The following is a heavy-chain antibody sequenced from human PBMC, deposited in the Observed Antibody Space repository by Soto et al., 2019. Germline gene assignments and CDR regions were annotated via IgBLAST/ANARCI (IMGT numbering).Heavy chain of an antibody. CDR3: ARDSSGWYHYYYGMDV. V-gene: IGHV3-7*01. CDR1: GFTFSSYW. D-gene: IGHD6-19*01. Sequence: AGGSLRLSCAASGFTFSSYWMSWVRQAPGKGLEWVANIKQDGSEKYYVDSVKGRFTISRDNAKNSLYLQMNSLRAEDTAVYYCARDSSGWYHYYYGMDVWGQGTTVTVSS. CDR2: IKQDGSEK. J-gene: IGHJ6*02.